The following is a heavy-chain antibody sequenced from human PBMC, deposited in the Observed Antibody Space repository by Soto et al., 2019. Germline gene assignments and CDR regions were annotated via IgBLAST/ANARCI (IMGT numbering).Heavy chain of an antibody. CDR1: GFTFSGHT. V-gene: IGHV3-21*01. CDR2: VSSSSSYI. CDR3: ARCMGFDGSGYAFFDS. D-gene: IGHD3-10*01. Sequence: EVQLVESGGGLVKPGGSLRLSCAASGFTFSGHTINWVRQAPGKGLEWVSSVSSSSSYIYYADSVKGRFTVSRDNAEKSLYLKMNRLGAEETAMYYCARCMGFDGSGYAFFDSWGQGTLVTVSS. J-gene: IGHJ4*02.